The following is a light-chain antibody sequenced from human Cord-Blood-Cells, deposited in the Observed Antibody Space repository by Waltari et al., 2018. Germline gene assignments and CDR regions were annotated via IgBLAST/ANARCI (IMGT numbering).Light chain of an antibody. CDR2: GAS. CDR1: QSVSSN. J-gene: IGKJ1*01. CDR3: QQYNNWPPWT. V-gene: IGKV3-15*01. Sequence: EIVMTQSLATLSVSQGERATLSCRASQSVSSNLAWYQQKPGQAPRLLIYGASTRATGIPARFSGSGSGTEFTLTISSLQSEDFAVYYCQQYNNWPPWTFGQGTKVEIK.